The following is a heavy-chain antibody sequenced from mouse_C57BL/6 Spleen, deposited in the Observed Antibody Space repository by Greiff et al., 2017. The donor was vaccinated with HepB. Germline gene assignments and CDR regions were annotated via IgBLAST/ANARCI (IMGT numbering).Heavy chain of an antibody. V-gene: IGHV1-52*01. CDR3: ARRGASNSIAY. CDR2: IDPSDSEN. CDR1: GSTFTSYW. J-gene: IGHJ3*01. Sequence: LQPGAELVRPGSSVKLSCKASGSTFTSYWMHWVKQRPIQGLEWIGNIDPSDSENHYNQKYKDKATLTVDKSSSTAYMQLSSLPSEDSAVYYCARRGASNSIAYWGQGTLVTVSA. D-gene: IGHD2-5*01.